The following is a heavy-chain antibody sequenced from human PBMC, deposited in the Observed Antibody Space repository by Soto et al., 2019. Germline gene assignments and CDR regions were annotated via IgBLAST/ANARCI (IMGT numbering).Heavy chain of an antibody. CDR2: IYYSGST. Sequence: PSETLSLTCTVSGGSISSYYWSWIRQPPGKGLEWIGYIYYSGSTNYNPSLKSRVTISVDTSKNQFSLKLSSVTAADTAVYYCARADITGTTCWFDPWGQGTLVTVSS. CDR1: GGSISSYY. D-gene: IGHD1-7*01. J-gene: IGHJ5*02. V-gene: IGHV4-59*01. CDR3: ARADITGTTCWFDP.